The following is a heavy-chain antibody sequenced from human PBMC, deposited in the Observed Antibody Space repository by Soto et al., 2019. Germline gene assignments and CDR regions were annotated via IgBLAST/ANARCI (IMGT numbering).Heavy chain of an antibody. CDR2: INHSGST. CDR1: GGSFSGYY. J-gene: IGHJ4*02. CDR3: ASVENCSGGSCYSY. V-gene: IGHV4-34*01. Sequence: SETLSLTCAVYGGSFSGYYWSWIRQPPGKGLEWIGEINHSGSTNYNPSLKSRVTISVDTSKNQFSLKLSSVTAADTAVYYCASVENCSGGSCYSYWGQGTLVTVSS. D-gene: IGHD2-15*01.